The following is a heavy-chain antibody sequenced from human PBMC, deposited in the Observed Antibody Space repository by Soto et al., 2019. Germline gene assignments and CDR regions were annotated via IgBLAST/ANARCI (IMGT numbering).Heavy chain of an antibody. CDR2: IIPIFGTA. V-gene: IGHV1-69*13. CDR3: ARDGENGYSSSWYPGRTNSSNYGKDV. Sequence: SVKVSCKASGGTFSSYAISWVRQAPGQGLEWMGGIIPIFGTANYAQKFQGRVTITADESTSTAYMELSSLRSEDTAVYYCARDGENGYSSSWYPGRTNSSNYGKDVWEQGTTGTSSS. D-gene: IGHD6-13*01. CDR1: GGTFSSYA. J-gene: IGHJ6*01.